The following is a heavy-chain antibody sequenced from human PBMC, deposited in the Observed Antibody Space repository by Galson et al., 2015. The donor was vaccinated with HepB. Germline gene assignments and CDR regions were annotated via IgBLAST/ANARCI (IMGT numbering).Heavy chain of an antibody. J-gene: IGHJ4*02. V-gene: IGHV3-53*01. CDR1: GFTFRRYG. CDR2: IHGGNNR. Sequence: SLRLSCAVSGFTFRRYGMSWVRQAPGKGLEWVSVIHGGNNRYYADSVKGRFTISRDDSINTPFLQMNSLRVEDTAVYYCAQLGTGYWGQGTLVTVSS. CDR3: AQLGTGY. D-gene: IGHD6-13*01.